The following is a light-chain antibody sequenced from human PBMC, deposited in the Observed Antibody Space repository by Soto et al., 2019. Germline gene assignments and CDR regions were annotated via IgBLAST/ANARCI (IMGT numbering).Light chain of an antibody. CDR3: QQTFTTPCS. V-gene: IGKV3-15*01. CDR1: QSVSSN. J-gene: IGKJ2*04. CDR2: GAS. Sequence: EIVMTQSPATLSVSPGERATLSCRASQSVSSNLAWYQQKPGQAPRLLIYGASTRATGIPARFSGSGSGTEFTLTISSLQSEDFATYYCQQTFTTPCSFGQGTKLETK.